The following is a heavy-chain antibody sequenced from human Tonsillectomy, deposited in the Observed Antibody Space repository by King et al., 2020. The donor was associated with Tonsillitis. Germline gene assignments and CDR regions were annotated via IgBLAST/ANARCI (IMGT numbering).Heavy chain of an antibody. CDR3: ASPKRGNDAFDI. J-gene: IGHJ3*02. CDR2: ITNSGSTK. Sequence: VKLVESGGGLVKPGGSLRLSCAASGFTFSDYYMSWIRQAPGKGLEWVSYITNSGSTKYYADSVKGRFTISRESAKNSLYLQMNSLRVEDTAVYYCASPKRGNDAFDIWGQGTMVTVSS. V-gene: IGHV3-11*01. D-gene: IGHD3-16*01. CDR1: GFTFSDYY.